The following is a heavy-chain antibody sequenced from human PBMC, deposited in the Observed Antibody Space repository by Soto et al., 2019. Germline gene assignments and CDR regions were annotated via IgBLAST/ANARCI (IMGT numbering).Heavy chain of an antibody. Sequence: SETLSLTCTVSGGSISNSNYYWGWIRQPPGKGLEWIGSIYYSGSTYYNPSLKSRVTISVDTSKNQFSLNLRSVTAADTAVYYCARQVYDFVWWPYLPFYFDYWGQGTLVTVSS. D-gene: IGHD3-16*02. CDR3: ARQVYDFVWWPYLPFYFDY. CDR2: IYYSGST. CDR1: GGSISNSNYY. V-gene: IGHV4-39*01. J-gene: IGHJ4*02.